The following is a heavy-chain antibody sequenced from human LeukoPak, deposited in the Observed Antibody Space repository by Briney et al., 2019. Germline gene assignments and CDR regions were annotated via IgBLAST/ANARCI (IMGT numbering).Heavy chain of an antibody. Sequence: SQTLSLTCTVSGGSIGSGGYYWSWIRQHPGKGLEWIGYIYYSGSTYYNPSLKSRVTISVDTSKNQFSLKLSSVTAADTAVYYCARVPIGYCSSTSCSHFDYWGQGTLVTVSS. CDR1: GGSIGSGGYY. CDR2: IYYSGST. CDR3: ARVPIGYCSSTSCSHFDY. D-gene: IGHD2-2*01. J-gene: IGHJ4*02. V-gene: IGHV4-31*03.